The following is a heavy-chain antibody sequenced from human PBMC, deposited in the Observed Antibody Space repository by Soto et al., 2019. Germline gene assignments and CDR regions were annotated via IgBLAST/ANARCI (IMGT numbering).Heavy chain of an antibody. J-gene: IGHJ5*02. V-gene: IGHV1-69*02. CDR2: IIPILGIA. CDR1: GGTFSSYT. Sequence: QVQLVQSGAEVKKPGSSVKVSCKASGGTFSSYTISWVRQAPGQGLEWMGRIIPILGIANYAQKFQGRVTITADKSTSTAYMELSSLSSEDTAVYYCAGTGRITMVRGVSNVWFDPWGQGTLVTVSS. D-gene: IGHD3-10*01. CDR3: AGTGRITMVRGVSNVWFDP.